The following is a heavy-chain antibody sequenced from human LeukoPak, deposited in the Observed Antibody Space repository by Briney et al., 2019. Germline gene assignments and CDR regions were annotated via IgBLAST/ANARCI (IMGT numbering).Heavy chain of an antibody. V-gene: IGHV4-4*08. Sequence: PSETLSLTCTVSGGSIFSYYWNWIRQPPGKGLEWLGYIYPNGITNYSPSLRSRGTISIATSKNQISLRLTSVTAADTAMYYCARRAYYDTSGYHPTSGYFDLWGRGTLVTVSS. CDR1: GGSIFSYY. CDR3: ARRAYYDTSGYHPTSGYFDL. D-gene: IGHD3-22*01. J-gene: IGHJ2*01. CDR2: IYPNGIT.